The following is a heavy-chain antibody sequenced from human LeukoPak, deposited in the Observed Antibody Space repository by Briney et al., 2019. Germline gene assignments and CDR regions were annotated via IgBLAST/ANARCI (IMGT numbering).Heavy chain of an antibody. CDR2: IYYTGTT. V-gene: IGHV4-59*01. J-gene: IGHJ4*02. D-gene: IGHD5-12*01. CDR3: ARSRSRGYSGDFDY. CDR1: GGSISGYY. Sequence: PSETLSLTCIVSGGSISGYYWSWIRQPPGKGLEWIGYIYYTGTTNYNPSLKSRITISADTSKNQFSLKLGSVTAADTAVYYCARSRSRGYSGDFDYWGQGTLVTVSS.